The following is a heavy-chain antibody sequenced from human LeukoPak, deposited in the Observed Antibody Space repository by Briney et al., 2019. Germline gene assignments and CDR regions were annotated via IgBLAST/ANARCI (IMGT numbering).Heavy chain of an antibody. D-gene: IGHD3-3*01. CDR1: GGSISSGSCY. Sequence: SQTLSLTCTVSGGSISSGSCYWSWIRQPAGKGLEWIGRIYTSGSTNYNPTLKSRVTISVDTSKNQFSLKLSSVTAADTAVYYCAREVEHDFWSGYLNYYYGMDVWGQGTTVTVSS. J-gene: IGHJ6*02. CDR3: AREVEHDFWSGYLNYYYGMDV. V-gene: IGHV4-61*02. CDR2: IYTSGST.